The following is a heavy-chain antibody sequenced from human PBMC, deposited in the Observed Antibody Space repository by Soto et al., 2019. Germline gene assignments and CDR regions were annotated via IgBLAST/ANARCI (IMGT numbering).Heavy chain of an antibody. CDR3: ARGVSDYYGSGSYPYYYYGMDV. V-gene: IGHV4-30-2*01. CDR1: GGSISSGGYS. CDR2: IYPSGST. J-gene: IGHJ6*02. D-gene: IGHD3-10*01. Sequence: QLQLQESGSGLVKPSQTLSLTCAVSGGSISSGGYSWSWIRQPPGQGLEWIGYIYPSGSTYYNPSLKSRVTLSVDRSKNWFSLKLSSVTAADTGVYYCARGVSDYYGSGSYPYYYYGMDVWGQGTTVTVSS.